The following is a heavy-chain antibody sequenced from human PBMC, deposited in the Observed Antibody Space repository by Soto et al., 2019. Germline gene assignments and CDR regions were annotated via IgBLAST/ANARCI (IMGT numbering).Heavy chain of an antibody. CDR2: ISGSGGST. V-gene: IGHV3-23*01. Sequence: PGGSLRLSCAASGFTFSSYAMSWARQAPGKGLEWVSAISGSGGSTYYADSVKGRFTISRDNSKNTLYLQMNSLRAEDTAVYYCAKDLTIFQIGYYYGMDVWGQGTTVTVSS. CDR3: AKDLTIFQIGYYYGMDV. J-gene: IGHJ6*02. CDR1: GFTFSSYA. D-gene: IGHD3-9*01.